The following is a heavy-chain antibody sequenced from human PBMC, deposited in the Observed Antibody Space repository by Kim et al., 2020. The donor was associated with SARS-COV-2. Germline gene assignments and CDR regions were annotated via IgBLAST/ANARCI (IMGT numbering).Heavy chain of an antibody. Sequence: RGSLRLSCSASGFSFSFYALHWVRQAPGKGLEWVALLSYDGSAEYYAESVKSRFTISRDNSKNMLYLEMNSLRGEDTAVYYCARDRKSATTKYFYGMDVWGQGTTVTVSS. J-gene: IGHJ6*02. CDR2: LSYDGSAE. CDR3: ARDRKSATTKYFYGMDV. CDR1: GFSFSFYA. D-gene: IGHD1-1*01. V-gene: IGHV3-30-3*01.